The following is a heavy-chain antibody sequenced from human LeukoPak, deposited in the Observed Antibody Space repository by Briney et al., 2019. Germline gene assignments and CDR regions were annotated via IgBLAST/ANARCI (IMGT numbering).Heavy chain of an antibody. D-gene: IGHD5-18*01. V-gene: IGHV3-7*01. CDR2: IKQDGSEK. Sequence: PGGSLRLSCAASGFTFSDYYMSWIRQAPGKGLEWVANIKQDGSEKYYVDSVKGRFTISRDNAKNSLYLQMNSLRAEDTAVYYCARVYSYGGMGMDFDYWGQGTLVTVSS. J-gene: IGHJ4*02. CDR1: GFTFSDYY. CDR3: ARVYSYGGMGMDFDY.